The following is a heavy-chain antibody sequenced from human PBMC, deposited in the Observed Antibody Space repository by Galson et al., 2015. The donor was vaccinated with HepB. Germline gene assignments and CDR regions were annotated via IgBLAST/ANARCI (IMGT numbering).Heavy chain of an antibody. V-gene: IGHV3-49*04. CDR1: GFTFGDYA. CDR3: TRIFTAMAFDY. J-gene: IGHJ4*02. Sequence: SLRLSCAASGFTFGDYAMSWVRQAPGKGLEWVGFIRSKAYGGTTEYAASVKGRFTISRDDSKSIAYLQMNSLKTEDTAVYYCTRIFTAMAFDYWGQGTLVTVSS. D-gene: IGHD5-18*01. CDR2: IRSKAYGGTT.